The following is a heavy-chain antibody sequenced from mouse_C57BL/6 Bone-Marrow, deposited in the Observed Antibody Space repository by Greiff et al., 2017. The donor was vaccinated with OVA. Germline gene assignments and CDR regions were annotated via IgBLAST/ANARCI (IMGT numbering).Heavy chain of an antibody. V-gene: IGHV1-64*01. D-gene: IGHD1-3*01. CDR2: IHPNSGST. CDR1: GYTFTSYW. CDR3: GLNGGRDFDY. J-gene: IGHJ2*01. Sequence: VQLQQPGAELVKPGASVTLSCKASGYTFTSYWLHWVKQTPGQGLEWIGMIHPNSGSTNYNEKFTSKATLTVDKSSRTTYMQLSSLTSEDSAVYDCGLNGGRDFDYWGKGTTLTVSS.